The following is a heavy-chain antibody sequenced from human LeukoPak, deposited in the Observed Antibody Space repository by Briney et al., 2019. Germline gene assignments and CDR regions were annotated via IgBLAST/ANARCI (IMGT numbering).Heavy chain of an antibody. Sequence: SETLSLTCAVYGGSFSGYYWSWIRQPPGKGLEWIGEINHSGSTIYNPSLKSRVTISVDTSKNQFSLKLSSVTAADTAVYYCARGPGIVVVPAAPYNWFDPWGQGTLVTVSS. J-gene: IGHJ5*02. D-gene: IGHD2-2*01. CDR2: INHSGST. CDR3: ARGPGIVVVPAAPYNWFDP. CDR1: GGSFSGYY. V-gene: IGHV4-34*01.